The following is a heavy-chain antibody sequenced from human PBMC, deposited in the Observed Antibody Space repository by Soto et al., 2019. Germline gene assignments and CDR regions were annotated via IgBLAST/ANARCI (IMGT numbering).Heavy chain of an antibody. D-gene: IGHD3-16*01. CDR2: INPRGGST. Sequence: QVQLVQSGAEVKKPGASVKVSCKASGYTFTSYYMHWVRRAPGQGLEWMGIINPRGGSTSYAQQFQGRVTMTRDTSTTTVYMELSSLRSEDTAVYYCARYHRRGGFDLWGRGTLVTVSS. CDR3: ARYHRRGGFDL. J-gene: IGHJ2*01. V-gene: IGHV1-46*01. CDR1: GYTFTSYY.